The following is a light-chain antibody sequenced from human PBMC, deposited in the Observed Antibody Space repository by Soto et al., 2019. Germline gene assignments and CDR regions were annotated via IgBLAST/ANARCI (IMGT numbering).Light chain of an antibody. CDR2: DAS. J-gene: IGKJ4*01. CDR3: EQYDNLPLT. CDR1: QDTRNY. V-gene: IGKV1-33*01. Sequence: DIQLTQSPSSLSASIGDRVTITCQASQDTRNYLNWDQHKPGEDPKVLIYDASNMETGGPSRFSGSGCWTDFTFAICSLQPEDIGTYYCEQYDNLPLTVGGGTRVEIK.